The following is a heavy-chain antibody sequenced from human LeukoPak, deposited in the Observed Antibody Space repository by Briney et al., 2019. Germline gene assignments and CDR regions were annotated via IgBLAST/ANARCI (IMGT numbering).Heavy chain of an antibody. CDR3: ARGEGNYPFDW. CDR2: INWRGGST. J-gene: IGHJ4*02. D-gene: IGHD3-10*01. CDR1: GFTLADYG. Sequence: GGSLRLSCAASGFTLADYGMSWVRQVPRKGLEWVSGINWRGGSTDYADSVQGRFTISRDNAKNSLYLQMNSLRAEDTPFYYCARGEGNYPFDWWGQGSLVTVSS. V-gene: IGHV3-20*04.